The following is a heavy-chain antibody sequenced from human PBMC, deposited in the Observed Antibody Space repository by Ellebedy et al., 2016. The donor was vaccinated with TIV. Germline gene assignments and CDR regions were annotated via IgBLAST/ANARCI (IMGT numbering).Heavy chain of an antibody. CDR2: INTNTGNP. J-gene: IGHJ4*02. CDR1: GYTFTHYA. CDR3: ARLVVVPAAKLDY. D-gene: IGHD2-2*01. Sequence: AASVKVSCKASGYTFTHYAMNWVRQAPGQGLEWMGWINTNTGNPTYAKGFTGRFVFSLDTSVSTAYLQISSLKAEDTAVYYCARLVVVPAAKLDYWGQGTLVTVSS. V-gene: IGHV7-4-1*02.